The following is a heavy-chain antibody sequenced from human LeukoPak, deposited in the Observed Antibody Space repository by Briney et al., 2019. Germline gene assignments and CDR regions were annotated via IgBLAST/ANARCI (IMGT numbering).Heavy chain of an antibody. CDR3: AKDYYSSSWAEYFQH. CDR2: ISGSGGST. V-gene: IGHV3-23*01. CDR1: GFTFSSYS. D-gene: IGHD6-13*01. J-gene: IGHJ1*01. Sequence: GGSLRLSCAASGFTFSSYSMNWVRQAPGKGLEWVSAISGSGGSTYYADPVKGRFTISRDNSKNTLYLQMNSLRAEDTAVYYCAKDYYSSSWAEYFQHWGQGTLVTVSS.